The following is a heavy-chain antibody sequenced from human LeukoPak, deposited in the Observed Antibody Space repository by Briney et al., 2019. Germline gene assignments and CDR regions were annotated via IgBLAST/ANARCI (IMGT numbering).Heavy chain of an antibody. D-gene: IGHD4-23*01. Sequence: GGSLRLSCAASGFTFNSYDMHWIRQAPGKGLEWVAHIWYDGSSKSYPDSVKGRFSISRDNSKNTLYLQMNSLRAEDTAVYYCARYVGGGNSGGFDYWGQGTLVIVSS. V-gene: IGHV3-33*01. J-gene: IGHJ4*02. CDR3: ARYVGGGNSGGFDY. CDR1: GFTFNSYD. CDR2: IWYDGSSK.